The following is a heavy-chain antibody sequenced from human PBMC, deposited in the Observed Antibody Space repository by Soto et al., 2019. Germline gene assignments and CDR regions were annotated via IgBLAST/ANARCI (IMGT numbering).Heavy chain of an antibody. Sequence: QVQLVQSGAEVKKPGASVKVSCKASGYTFTSYDINWVRQATGQGLEWMGWMNPNSGNTGYAQKFQGRVTMTRNTSISTAYMELSSLRSEDTAVYYCARTRYSSGWRPGLYYYYYMDVWGKGTTVTVSS. CDR1: GYTFTSYD. J-gene: IGHJ6*03. D-gene: IGHD6-19*01. CDR2: MNPNSGNT. CDR3: ARTRYSSGWRPGLYYYYYMDV. V-gene: IGHV1-8*01.